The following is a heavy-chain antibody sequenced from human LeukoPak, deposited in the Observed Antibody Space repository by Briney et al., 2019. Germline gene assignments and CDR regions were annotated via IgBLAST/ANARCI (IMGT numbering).Heavy chain of an antibody. CDR2: ISAYNGNT. CDR1: GYTFTSYG. J-gene: IGHJ5*02. CDR3: ARDIQLWLPDDSENWFDP. V-gene: IGHV1-18*01. Sequence: APVKVSCKASGYTFTSYGISWVRQAPGQGLEWMGWISAYNGNTNYAQKLQGRVTMTTDTSTSTAYMELRSLRSDDTAVYYCARDIQLWLPDDSENWFDPWGQGTLVTVSS. D-gene: IGHD5-18*01.